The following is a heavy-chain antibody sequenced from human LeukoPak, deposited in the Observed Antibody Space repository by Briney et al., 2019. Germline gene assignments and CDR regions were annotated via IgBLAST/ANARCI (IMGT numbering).Heavy chain of an antibody. D-gene: IGHD1-7*01. Sequence: SQTLSLTCTVSGGSISSGDYYWSWIRQPPGKGLEWIGYFYYSGSTYYNPSLKSRVTISVDTSKNQFSLKLSSVTAADTAVYYCARVYNWNSEVDYWGQGTLVTVSS. J-gene: IGHJ4*02. CDR3: ARVYNWNSEVDY. CDR1: GGSISSGDYY. CDR2: FYYSGST. V-gene: IGHV4-30-4*08.